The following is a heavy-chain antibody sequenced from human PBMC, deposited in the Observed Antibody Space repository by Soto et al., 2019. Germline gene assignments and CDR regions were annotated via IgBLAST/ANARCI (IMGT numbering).Heavy chain of an antibody. CDR2: INAGIGNT. D-gene: IGHD2-15*01. Sequence: QVQLVQSGAEVKKPGASVKVSCKASGYTFTSYAMHWVRQAPGQRLEWMGWINAGIGNTKYSQKFQGRVTITRDTSASTAYMELSSLRSEDTAVYYCARDLGGWPDYWGQGTLVTVSS. J-gene: IGHJ4*02. V-gene: IGHV1-3*01. CDR1: GYTFTSYA. CDR3: ARDLGGWPDY.